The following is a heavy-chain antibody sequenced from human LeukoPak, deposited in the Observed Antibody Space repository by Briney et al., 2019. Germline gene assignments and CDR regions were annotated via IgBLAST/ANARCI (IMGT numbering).Heavy chain of an antibody. V-gene: IGHV3-23*01. CDR3: AAKGNGYTGIYVFAH. D-gene: IGHD1-26*01. CDR1: GFTFSDYA. CDR2: INSGGAI. Sequence: GGSLRLSCAASGFTFSDYAMTWVRQAPGKGLEWVSTINSGGAITYADSVKGRFTISRDNPKNTLYLQMNSLRAEDTAVYYCAAKGNGYTGIYVFAHWGQGTLVTVSA. J-gene: IGHJ4*02.